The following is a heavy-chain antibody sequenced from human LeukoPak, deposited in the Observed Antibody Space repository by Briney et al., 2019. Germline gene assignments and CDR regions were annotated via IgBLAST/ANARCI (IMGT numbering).Heavy chain of an antibody. CDR2: IYYSGST. CDR3: ARENDYGDYVDY. D-gene: IGHD4-17*01. CDR1: GYSISSGYY. V-gene: IGHV4-38-2*01. Sequence: SETLSLTCAVSGYSISSGYYWGWIRQPPGKGLEWIGNIYYSGSTYYNPSLKSRVTISVDTSKNQFSLKLDSVTAADTAVYYCARENDYGDYVDYWGQGTLLTVSS. J-gene: IGHJ4*02.